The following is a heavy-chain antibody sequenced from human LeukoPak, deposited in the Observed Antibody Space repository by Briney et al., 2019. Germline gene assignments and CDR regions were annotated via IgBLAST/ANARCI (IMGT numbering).Heavy chain of an antibody. CDR3: ARDLRDFWSGYYTDNDAFDI. D-gene: IGHD3-3*01. Sequence: ASETLSLTCAVYGGSFSGYYWSWIRQPPGKGLEWIGEINHSGSTNYNPSLKSRVTISVDTSKNQFSLKLSSVTAADTAVYYCARDLRDFWSGYYTDNDAFDIWGQGTMVTVSS. CDR2: INHSGST. CDR1: GGSFSGYY. J-gene: IGHJ3*02. V-gene: IGHV4-34*01.